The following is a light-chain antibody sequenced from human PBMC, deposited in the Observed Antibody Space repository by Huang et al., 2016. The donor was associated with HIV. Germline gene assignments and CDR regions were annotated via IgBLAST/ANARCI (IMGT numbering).Light chain of an antibody. CDR3: QQYNNWPPWT. V-gene: IGKV3-15*01. CDR1: QSVSSN. CDR2: GAS. J-gene: IGKJ1*01. Sequence: EIVMTQSPATLSVSPGERATLSCRASQSVSSNLAWYQQKPGQAPRLRIYGASTRATGIPARFSCSGSGTEFTLTISSLQSEDFAVYYCQQYNNWPPWTFGQGTKVEVK.